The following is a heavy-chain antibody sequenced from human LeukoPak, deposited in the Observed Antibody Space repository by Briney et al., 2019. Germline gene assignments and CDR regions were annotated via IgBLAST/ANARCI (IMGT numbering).Heavy chain of an antibody. Sequence: GGSLRLSCAASGFTFSSYAMQWVRQAPDKRLEYVSGLDDSGANTYYADSVKGRFIMSRDNSRDTLYLQMGSLRPEDTAVYYCARDGEAKNDYWGQGTLVTVSS. V-gene: IGHV3-64*02. CDR3: ARDGEAKNDY. CDR2: LDDSGANT. D-gene: IGHD3-10*01. J-gene: IGHJ4*02. CDR1: GFTFSSYA.